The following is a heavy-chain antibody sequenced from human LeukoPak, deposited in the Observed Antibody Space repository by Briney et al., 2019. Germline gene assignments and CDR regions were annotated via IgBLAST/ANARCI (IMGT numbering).Heavy chain of an antibody. CDR3: ARDLGGLSVIAAQDY. D-gene: IGHD6-6*01. CDR2: IWYDGSNK. CDR1: GFTFSSYA. J-gene: IGHJ4*02. V-gene: IGHV3-33*08. Sequence: PGGSLRLSCAASGFTFSSYAMHWVRQAPGKGLEWVAVIWYDGSNKYYADSVKGRFTISRDNSKNTLYLQMNSLRAEDTAVYYCARDLGGLSVIAAQDYWGQGTLVTVSS.